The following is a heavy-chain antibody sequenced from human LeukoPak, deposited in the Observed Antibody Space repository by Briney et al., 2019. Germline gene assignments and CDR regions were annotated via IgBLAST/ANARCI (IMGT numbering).Heavy chain of an antibody. Sequence: SETLSLTCAVYGGSFSGYYWSWIRQPPGKGLEWIGEINHSGSTNYNPSLKSRVTISVDTSKNQFSLKLSSVTAADTAVYYCARIYGGYDILTGYYGGPFDYWGQGTLVTVSS. V-gene: IGHV4-34*01. CDR3: ARIYGGYDILTGYYGGPFDY. CDR2: INHSGST. J-gene: IGHJ4*02. CDR1: GGSFSGYY. D-gene: IGHD3-9*01.